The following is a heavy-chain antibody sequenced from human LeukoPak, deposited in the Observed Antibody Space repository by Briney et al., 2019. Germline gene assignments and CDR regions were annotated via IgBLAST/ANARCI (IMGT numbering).Heavy chain of an antibody. CDR1: GGSIISYY. J-gene: IGHJ4*02. Sequence: SETLSLTCTVSGGSIISYYWSWIRQPPGKGLEYIGYIYYSGSTNYNPSLKSRVTISVDTSKNQFSLNLRSVTAADTAVYYCARGSGTTYRPSDYWGQGILVTASS. D-gene: IGHD3-10*01. V-gene: IGHV4-59*13. CDR3: ARGSGTTYRPSDY. CDR2: IYYSGST.